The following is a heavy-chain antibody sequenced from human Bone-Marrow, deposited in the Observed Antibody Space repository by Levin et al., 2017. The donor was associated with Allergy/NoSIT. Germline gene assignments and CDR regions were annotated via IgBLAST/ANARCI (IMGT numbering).Heavy chain of an antibody. CDR2: IYYSGST. V-gene: IGHV4-30-4*01. Sequence: SETLSLTCTVSGGSISSGDYYWSWIRQPPGKGLEWIGYIYYSGSTYYNPSLKSRVTISVDTSKNQFSLKLSSVTAADTAVYYCARERIRRAAPYYYYGMDVWGQGTTVTVSS. CDR1: GGSISSGDYY. D-gene: IGHD2-15*01. CDR3: ARERIRRAAPYYYYGMDV. J-gene: IGHJ6*02.